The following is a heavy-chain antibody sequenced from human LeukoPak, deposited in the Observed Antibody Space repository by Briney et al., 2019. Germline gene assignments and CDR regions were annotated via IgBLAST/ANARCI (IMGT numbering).Heavy chain of an antibody. V-gene: IGHV3-53*01. D-gene: IGHD4-17*01. Sequence: SGGSLRLSCAASGFTFSSYEMNWVRQAPGKGLEWVSVIYSGGDTYSADSVKGRFTTSRDNSKNTVYLQMNSLRVEDTAVYYCARGRRDYGDYPYWGQGTLVTVSS. CDR2: IYSGGDT. J-gene: IGHJ4*02. CDR1: GFTFSSYE. CDR3: ARGRRDYGDYPY.